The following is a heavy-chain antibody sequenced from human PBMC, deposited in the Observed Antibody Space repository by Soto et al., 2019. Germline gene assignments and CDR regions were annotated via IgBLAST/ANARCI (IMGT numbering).Heavy chain of an antibody. J-gene: IGHJ4*02. V-gene: IGHV1-69*12. CDR2: IIPIFGTA. CDR1: GGTFSSYA. D-gene: IGHD2-21*02. CDR3: ARVELAYCGGDCYSGFRY. Sequence: QVQLVQSGAEVKKPGSSVKVSCKASGGTFSSYAISWVRQAPGHGLEWMGGIIPIFGTANYAQKFQGRVTITADESTSTASMELSSLTAEDTAVYYCARVELAYCGGDCYSGFRYWGQGTLVTVSS.